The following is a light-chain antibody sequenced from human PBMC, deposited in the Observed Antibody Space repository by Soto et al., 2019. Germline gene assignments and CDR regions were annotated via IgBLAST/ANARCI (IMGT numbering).Light chain of an antibody. J-gene: IGKJ4*01. V-gene: IGKV1-5*03. CDR1: QSISTW. CDR3: QQYNTYPLT. Sequence: DIQMTQSPSTLSASVGDRVTITCRASQSISTWLAWYQQKPGKAPKLLIYKASSLEGGVPSRFSGSGSGTDFNITISSLQPDDFATYYCQQYNTYPLTFGRGTTVEIK. CDR2: KAS.